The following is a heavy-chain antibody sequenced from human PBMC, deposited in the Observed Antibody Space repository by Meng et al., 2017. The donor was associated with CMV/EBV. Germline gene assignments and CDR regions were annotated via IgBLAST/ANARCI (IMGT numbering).Heavy chain of an antibody. J-gene: IGHJ5*02. V-gene: IGHV1-18*01. CDR2: ISAYNGNT. Sequence: ASVKVSCKASGYTFIDYGISWVRQAPGQGLEWMGWISAYNGNTNYAQKFQGRVTVTTDTSTSTAYMELRSLRSDDTAIYYCARDRAPIRSGWYGCWFDPWGQGTLVTVSS. CDR3: ARDRAPIRSGWYGCWFDP. D-gene: IGHD6-19*01. CDR1: GYTFIDYG.